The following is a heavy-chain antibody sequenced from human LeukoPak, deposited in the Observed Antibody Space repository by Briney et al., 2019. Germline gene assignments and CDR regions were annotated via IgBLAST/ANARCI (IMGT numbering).Heavy chain of an antibody. CDR1: GGSISSSSYY. CDR3: ARGPGYPYYYYGMDV. J-gene: IGHJ6*02. Sequence: SETLSLTCTVSGGSISSSSYYWGWIRQPPGKGLEWIGSIYYSGSTYYNPSLKSRVTISVDTSKNQFSLKLSSVTAADTAVYYCARGPGYPYYYYGMDVWGQGTTVTVSS. D-gene: IGHD3-9*01. CDR2: IYYSGST. V-gene: IGHV4-39*07.